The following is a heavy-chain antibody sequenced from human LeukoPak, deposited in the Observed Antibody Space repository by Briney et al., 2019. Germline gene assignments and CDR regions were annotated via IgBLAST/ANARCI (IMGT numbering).Heavy chain of an antibody. Sequence: GGSLRLSCAASGFTFSSYAMSWVRQAPGKGLEWVSAISGSGGSTYYADSVKGRFTISRDNSKNTLCLQMNSLRAEDTAVYYCAKTPYSGYDCCWFDPWGQGTLVTASS. CDR1: GFTFSSYA. V-gene: IGHV3-23*01. CDR3: AKTPYSGYDCCWFDP. J-gene: IGHJ5*02. CDR2: ISGSGGST. D-gene: IGHD5-12*01.